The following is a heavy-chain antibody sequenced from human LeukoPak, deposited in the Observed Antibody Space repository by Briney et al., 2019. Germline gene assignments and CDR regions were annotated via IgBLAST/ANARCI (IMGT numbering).Heavy chain of an antibody. CDR3: ARHVGYNYGHVDC. CDR2: MYYSGST. CDR1: GGSISSRSHY. D-gene: IGHD5-18*01. Sequence: SETLSLTCTFSGGSISSRSHYWGWIRQHPGKGLEWIGSMYYSGSTYYNPSLKSRVTISVDTSTNQLSLKLSSVTAADTAVYYCARHVGYNYGHVDCWGQGTLVTVSS. J-gene: IGHJ4*02. V-gene: IGHV4-39*01.